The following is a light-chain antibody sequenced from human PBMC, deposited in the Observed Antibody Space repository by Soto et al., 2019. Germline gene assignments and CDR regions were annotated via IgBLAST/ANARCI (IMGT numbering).Light chain of an antibody. V-gene: IGLV4-69*01. CDR2: LNSDGSH. Sequence: QPVLTQSPSASASLGASVKLTCTLSSGHSSYAIAWHQQQPEKGPRYLMKLNSDGSHRKGDGIPDRFSGSSSGAERYLTISSLQSEDEADYYCQTWGSGIRVVFGGGTKLTVL. J-gene: IGLJ2*01. CDR1: SGHSSYA. CDR3: QTWGSGIRVV.